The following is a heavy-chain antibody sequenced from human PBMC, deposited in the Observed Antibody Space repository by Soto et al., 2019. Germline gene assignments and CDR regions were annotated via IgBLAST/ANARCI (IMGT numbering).Heavy chain of an antibody. CDR3: ARTKEETTGEDYYYYYGMDV. V-gene: IGHV3-48*03. Sequence: GGSLRLSCAASGFTFSSYEMNWVRQAPGKGLEWVSYISSSGSTIYYADSVKGRFTISRDNAKNSLYLQMNSLRAEDTAGYYCARTKEETTGEDYYYYYGMDVWGQGTTVTVSS. D-gene: IGHD1-1*01. J-gene: IGHJ6*02. CDR2: ISSSGSTI. CDR1: GFTFSSYE.